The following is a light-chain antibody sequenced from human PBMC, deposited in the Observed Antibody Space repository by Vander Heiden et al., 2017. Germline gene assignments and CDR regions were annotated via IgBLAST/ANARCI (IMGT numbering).Light chain of an antibody. CDR3: MQALQTPRT. CDR1: QSLLHSNGYNY. CDR2: LGS. Sequence: DIVMTQSPLFLPVTPGEPASISCRSSQSLLHSNGYNYLDWYLQKPGQSPQLLIYLGSNRASGVPDRFSGSGSGTDFTLKISRVDAEDVGVYYCMQALQTPRTFGQGTKVEIK. J-gene: IGKJ1*01. V-gene: IGKV2-28*01.